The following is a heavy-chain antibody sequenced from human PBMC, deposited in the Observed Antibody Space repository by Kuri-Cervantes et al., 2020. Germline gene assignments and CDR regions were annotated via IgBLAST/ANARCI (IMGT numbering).Heavy chain of an antibody. D-gene: IGHD6-19*01. Sequence: ASEKVSCKASGYTFTSYGISWVRQAPGQGLEWMGWISAYNGDTNYAQKLQGRVTMTTDTSTSTAYMELRSLRSDDTAVYYCARAFSSGWYARYAFDIWGQGTMVTVSS. V-gene: IGHV1-18*01. J-gene: IGHJ3*02. CDR2: ISAYNGDT. CDR1: GYTFTSYG. CDR3: ARAFSSGWYARYAFDI.